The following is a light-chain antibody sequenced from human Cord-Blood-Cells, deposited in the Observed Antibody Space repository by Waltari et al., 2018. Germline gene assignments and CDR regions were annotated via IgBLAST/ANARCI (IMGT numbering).Light chain of an antibody. CDR3: QQYDNLPPYT. CDR1: QDISNY. CDR2: DAS. Sequence: DIQTTLFLSPLSASVGERVTITCQASQDISNYLNWYQQKPGKATKLLIYDASNLETGDPSRFSGSGSGTDFTFTISSLQPEDIATYYCQQYDNLPPYTFGQGTKLEIK. J-gene: IGKJ2*01. V-gene: IGKV1-33*01.